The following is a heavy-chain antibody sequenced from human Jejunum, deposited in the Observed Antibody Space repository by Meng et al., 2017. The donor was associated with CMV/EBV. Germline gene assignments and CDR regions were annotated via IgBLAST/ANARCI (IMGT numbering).Heavy chain of an antibody. Sequence: EGQLVESGGGLIQPGGSLRLSCAASGFNFRNYWMHWVRQEPGKGPLWVSRITDDGTTNYADFVQGRFTISRDNAKNTVYLQMNSLRAEDTGIYYCTGLDYWGQGTLVTVSS. CDR2: ITDDGTT. J-gene: IGHJ4*02. CDR1: GFNFRNYW. V-gene: IGHV3-74*02. CDR3: TGLDY.